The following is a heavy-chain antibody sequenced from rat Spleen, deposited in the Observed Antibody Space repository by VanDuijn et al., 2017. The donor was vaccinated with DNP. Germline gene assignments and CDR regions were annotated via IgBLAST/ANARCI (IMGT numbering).Heavy chain of an antibody. D-gene: IGHD4-3*01. Sequence: EVQLVESGGGLVQPGRSLKLSCVASGFTFNYFWMAWVRQVPGKGLEWVASISYAGDNAYYRDSVKGRFTISRDNAESGLYLQMDSLRSEDTATYYCTTRNSGYGGYFDYWGQGVMVTVSS. CDR3: TTRNSGYGGYFDY. CDR1: GFTFNYFW. CDR2: ISYAGDNA. V-gene: IGHV5-20*01. J-gene: IGHJ2*01.